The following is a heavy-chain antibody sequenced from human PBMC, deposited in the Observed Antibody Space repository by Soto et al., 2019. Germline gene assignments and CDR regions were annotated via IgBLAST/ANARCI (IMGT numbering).Heavy chain of an antibody. CDR3: ARLVQNPYYYYYGMDV. Sequence: QVQLVQSGAEVKKPGSSVKVSCKASGGTFSSYAISWVRQAPGQGLEWMGGIIPIFGTANYAQKFQGRVTITADKSTSTAYMELSRLRSEDTAVYYCARLVQNPYYYYYGMDVWGQGTTVTVSS. CDR1: GGTFSSYA. J-gene: IGHJ6*02. V-gene: IGHV1-69*06. D-gene: IGHD1-1*01. CDR2: IIPIFGTA.